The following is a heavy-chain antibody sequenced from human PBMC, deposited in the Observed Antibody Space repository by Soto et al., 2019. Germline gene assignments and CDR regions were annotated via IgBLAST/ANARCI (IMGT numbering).Heavy chain of an antibody. D-gene: IGHD3-3*01. Sequence: ESGGGVVQPGRSLRLSCAASGFTFSSYGMHWVRQAPGKGLEWVAVISYDGSNKNYADSVKGRFTISRDNSKNTQYLKMNSLRAEDTAVYYCAKEVWSGPMDVWGQGTTVTVSS. V-gene: IGHV3-30*18. CDR2: ISYDGSNK. CDR1: GFTFSSYG. CDR3: AKEVWSGPMDV. J-gene: IGHJ6*02.